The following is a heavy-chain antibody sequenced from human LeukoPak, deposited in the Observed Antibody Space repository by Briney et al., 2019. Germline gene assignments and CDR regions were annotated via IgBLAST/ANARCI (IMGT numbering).Heavy chain of an antibody. CDR1: GFTFSSYG. D-gene: IGHD3-9*01. V-gene: IGHV3-30*18. J-gene: IGHJ4*02. CDR3: AKVRYFDNYYFDY. Sequence: SGRSLRLSCAASGFTFSSYGMHWVRQAPGKGLEWVAVISYDGSNKYYADSVKGRFTISRDNSKNTLYLQMNSLRAEDTAVYYCAKVRYFDNYYFDYWGQGTLVTVSS. CDR2: ISYDGSNK.